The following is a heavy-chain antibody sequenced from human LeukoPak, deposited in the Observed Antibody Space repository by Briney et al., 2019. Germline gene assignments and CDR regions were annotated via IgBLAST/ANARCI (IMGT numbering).Heavy chain of an antibody. CDR3: GSLKITFGGVIDPLDYYFDH. V-gene: IGHV1-69*01. D-gene: IGHD3-16*02. Sequence: SVKVSCKASGGTFSSYAISLVRQAHGRGLEWMGGIIPIFGTANYAQEFQGRVTITANESTSTAYMELSSLRSEDTAVYYCGSLKITFGGVIDPLDYYFDHLGPGTLVTVSS. CDR2: IIPIFGTA. CDR1: GGTFSSYA. J-gene: IGHJ4*01.